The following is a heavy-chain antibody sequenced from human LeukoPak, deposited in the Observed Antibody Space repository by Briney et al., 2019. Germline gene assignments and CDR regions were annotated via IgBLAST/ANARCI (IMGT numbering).Heavy chain of an antibody. CDR1: GGSISSYY. CDR2: GDYSGGT. D-gene: IGHD6-19*01. V-gene: IGHV4-59*12. CDR3: AGERGEEYSSGWYKRNYFDN. J-gene: IGHJ4*02. Sequence: SETLSLTCTVSGGSISSYYWSWIRQPPGKGLEWIASGDYSGGTYYNPSLESRVAISADMSKNQFSLKLTSVTGADTAVYYCAGERGEEYSSGWYKRNYFDNWGQGIRVTVSS.